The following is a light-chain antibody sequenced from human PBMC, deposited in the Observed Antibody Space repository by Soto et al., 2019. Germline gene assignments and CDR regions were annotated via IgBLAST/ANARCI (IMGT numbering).Light chain of an antibody. Sequence: SYELTQPPSMSVAPGQTARITCGGNNIGSKTVHWYQQKAGQAPVLVVYDDSDRPSGIPERFSGSNSGNTATLTISRVEAGDEADYYCQVWDVRTVHYVFGTGTKVTVL. CDR3: QVWDVRTVHYV. CDR1: NIGSKT. V-gene: IGLV3-21*02. J-gene: IGLJ1*01. CDR2: DDS.